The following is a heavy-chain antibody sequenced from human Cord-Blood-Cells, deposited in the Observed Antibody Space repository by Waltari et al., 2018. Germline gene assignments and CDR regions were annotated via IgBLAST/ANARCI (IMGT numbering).Heavy chain of an antibody. J-gene: IGHJ6*02. Sequence: VESGGGLVKPGGSLRLSCAASGFTFSNVWMRWVRQAPGKGLEWVGRIKSKTDGGITDYAAPVKGRFTISREDSKNTLYLQMNSLKTEDIAVYYDSRDIGDYYIGYVAEDMEDWGQGTTVTVSS. CDR1: GFTFSNVW. D-gene: IGHD1-26*01. CDR2: IKSKTDGGIT. CDR3: SRDIGDYYIGYVAEDMED. V-gene: IGHV3-15*01.